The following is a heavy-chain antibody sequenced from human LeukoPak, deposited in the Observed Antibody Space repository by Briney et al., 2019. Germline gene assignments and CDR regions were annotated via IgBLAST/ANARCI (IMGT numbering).Heavy chain of an antibody. J-gene: IGHJ4*02. CDR3: AKESVDGIYSRFDY. D-gene: IGHD1-26*01. Sequence: GGSLRLSCAVSGFTFSFYGMHWVRQAPGKGLEWGAVISYDGSNEYYGDSVKGRFTISRDNSKNTLFLQKNSLRAEDTAVYYCAKESVDGIYSRFDYWGQGTLVTVSS. CDR1: GFTFSFYG. CDR2: ISYDGSNE. V-gene: IGHV3-30*18.